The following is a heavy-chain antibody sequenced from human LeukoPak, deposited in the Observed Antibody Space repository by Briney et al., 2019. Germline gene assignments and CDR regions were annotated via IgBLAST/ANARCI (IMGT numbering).Heavy chain of an antibody. V-gene: IGHV4-59*01. CDR2: IYYSGST. CDR1: GGSISSYY. J-gene: IGHJ4*02. Sequence: SETLSLTCTVSGGSISSYYWSWIRQPPGKGLEWIGYIYYSGSTNYNPSLKSRVTISVDTSKNQFSLKLSSVTVADTAVYYCARVGYYDSSGYYKPPVYFDYWGQGTLVTVSS. D-gene: IGHD3-22*01. CDR3: ARVGYYDSSGYYKPPVYFDY.